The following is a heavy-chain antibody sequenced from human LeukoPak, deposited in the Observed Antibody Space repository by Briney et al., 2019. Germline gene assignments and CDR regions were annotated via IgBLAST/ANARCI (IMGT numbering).Heavy chain of an antibody. CDR2: IYHSGST. CDR3: AGVYDSSRGYFDL. CDR1: GYSISSGYY. Sequence: ETLSLTCTVSGYSISSGYYWGWIRQPPGKGLEWIGSIYHSGSTYYNPSLKSRVTISVDTSKNQFSLKLSSVTAADTAVYYCAGVYDSSRGYFDLWGRGTLVTVSS. J-gene: IGHJ2*01. V-gene: IGHV4-38-2*02. D-gene: IGHD3-22*01.